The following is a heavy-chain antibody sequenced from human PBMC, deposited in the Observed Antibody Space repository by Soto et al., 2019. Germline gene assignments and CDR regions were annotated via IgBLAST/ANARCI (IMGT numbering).Heavy chain of an antibody. CDR3: VRSKGGYSYGTPFDY. CDR2: ISYDGSNK. Sequence: SLRLSCAASGFTFSSYGMHWVRQAPGKGLEWVAVISYDGSNKYYADSVKGRFTTSRDNAENSLYLQMNSLRPEDTALYYCVRSKGGYSYGTPFDYWGQGTLVTVSS. D-gene: IGHD5-18*01. V-gene: IGHV3-30*03. CDR1: GFTFSSYG. J-gene: IGHJ4*02.